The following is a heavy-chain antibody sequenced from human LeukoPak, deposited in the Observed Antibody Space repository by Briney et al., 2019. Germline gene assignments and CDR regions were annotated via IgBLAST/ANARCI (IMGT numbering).Heavy chain of an antibody. J-gene: IGHJ5*02. Sequence: ASVKVSCKASGYTFATYGISWVRQVPGQGLEWMGWVSDHNDGPNYARKFKDGVTMTEDKYKHTAYLELRSLRCDDTGVYYCARDWDQRSDCFHPWGQGTLVTVSS. CDR1: GYTFATYG. CDR2: VSDHNDGP. D-gene: IGHD1-26*01. CDR3: ARDWDQRSDCFHP. V-gene: IGHV1-18*01.